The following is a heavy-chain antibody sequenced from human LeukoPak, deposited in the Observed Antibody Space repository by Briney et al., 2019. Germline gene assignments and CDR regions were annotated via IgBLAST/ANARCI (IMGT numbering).Heavy chain of an antibody. Sequence: GESLKTSCKGFGYKFSNYWIGWVRQRPGKGLEWMTIIYPDDSETRYSPSFEGQVTISVDKSISTAYLQWSSLKASDTAMYYCASGYSSSWYYFDYWGQGTLVTVSS. D-gene: IGHD6-13*01. CDR1: GYKFSNYW. V-gene: IGHV5-51*01. CDR2: IYPDDSET. J-gene: IGHJ4*02. CDR3: ASGYSSSWYYFDY.